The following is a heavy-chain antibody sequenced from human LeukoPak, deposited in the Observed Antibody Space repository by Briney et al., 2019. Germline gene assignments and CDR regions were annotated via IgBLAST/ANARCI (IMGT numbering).Heavy chain of an antibody. CDR3: ARRRITPDAFDI. V-gene: IGHV3-30*19. CDR2: ISYDGSNK. Sequence: GGSLRLSCAASGFTFSSYGMHWVRQAPGKGLEWVAVISYDGSNKYYADSVKGRFTISRDNSKNTLYLQMNSLRAEDTAVYYCARRRITPDAFDIWGQGTMVTVPS. J-gene: IGHJ3*02. CDR1: GFTFSSYG. D-gene: IGHD2-15*01.